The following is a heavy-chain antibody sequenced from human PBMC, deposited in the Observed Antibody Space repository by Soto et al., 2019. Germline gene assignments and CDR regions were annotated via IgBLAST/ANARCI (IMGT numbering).Heavy chain of an antibody. V-gene: IGHV1-3*01. CDR3: ASVHLWFGELLYAYYYYGMDV. Sequence: QVQLVQSGAEVKKPGASVKVSCKASGYTFTSYAMHWVRQAPGQRLEWMGWINAGNGNTKYSQKFQGRVTITRDTSASRAYMELSGQRYEDTAVYYCASVHLWFGELLYAYYYYGMDVWGQGTTVTASS. D-gene: IGHD3-10*01. CDR2: INAGNGNT. J-gene: IGHJ6*02. CDR1: GYTFTSYA.